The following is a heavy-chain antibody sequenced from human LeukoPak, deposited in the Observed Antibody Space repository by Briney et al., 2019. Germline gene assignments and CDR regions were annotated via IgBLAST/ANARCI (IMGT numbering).Heavy chain of an antibody. J-gene: IGHJ4*02. CDR2: ISYDGSNK. CDR1: GFTFSSYA. Sequence: GGSLRLSCAASGFTFSSYAMSWVRQAPGKGLEWVAVISYDGSNKYYADSVKGRFTISRDNSKNTLYLQMNSLRAEDTAVYYCATATDYFDYWGQGTLVTVSS. CDR3: ATATDYFDY. V-gene: IGHV3-30*03.